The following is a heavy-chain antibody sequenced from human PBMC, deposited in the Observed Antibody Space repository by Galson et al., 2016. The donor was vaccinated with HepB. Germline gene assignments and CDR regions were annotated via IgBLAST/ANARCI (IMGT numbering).Heavy chain of an antibody. D-gene: IGHD2-8*02. V-gene: IGHV1-69*06. J-gene: IGHJ6*02. CDR2: IIPIFGTA. CDR1: GGTFSSFA. CDR3: ARLVAPDYYHGMDV. Sequence: SVKVSCKASGGTFSSFAISWVRQAPGQGLEWMGGIIPIFGTAHYAQKFQGRVTITADKSTNTAYMELSSLRSEDTAVYYCARLVAPDYYHGMDVWGQGTTVTVSS.